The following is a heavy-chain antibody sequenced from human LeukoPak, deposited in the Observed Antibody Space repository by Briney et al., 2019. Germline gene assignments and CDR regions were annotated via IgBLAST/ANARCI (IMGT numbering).Heavy chain of an antibody. CDR3: AREARSQYYYDSSGHGFDY. CDR2: IYYSGST. D-gene: IGHD3-22*01. Sequence: SETLSLTCTVSGGSISSYYWSWIRQPPGKGLEWIGYIYYSGSTNYNPSLKSRVTISVDTSKNQFSLKLSSVTAADTAVYYCAREARSQYYYDSSGHGFDYWGQGTLVTVSS. CDR1: GGSISSYY. J-gene: IGHJ4*02. V-gene: IGHV4-59*08.